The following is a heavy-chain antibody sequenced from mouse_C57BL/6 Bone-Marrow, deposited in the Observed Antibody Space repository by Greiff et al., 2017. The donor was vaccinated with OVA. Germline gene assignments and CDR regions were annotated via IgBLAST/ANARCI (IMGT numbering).Heavy chain of an antibody. CDR3: ARNDYDHYYAMDY. CDR2: INPSTGGT. D-gene: IGHD2-4*01. CDR1: GYSFTGYY. V-gene: IGHV1-42*01. Sequence: VQLQQSGPELVKPGASVKISCKASGYSFTGYYMNWVKQSPEKSLEWIGEINPSTGGTTYNQKFKAKATLTVDKSSSTAYMQLKSLTSEDSAVYYCARNDYDHYYAMDYWGQGTSVTVSS. J-gene: IGHJ4*01.